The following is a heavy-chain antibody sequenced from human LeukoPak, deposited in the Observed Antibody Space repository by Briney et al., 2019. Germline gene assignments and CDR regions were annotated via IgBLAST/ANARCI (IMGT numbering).Heavy chain of an antibody. V-gene: IGHV4-34*01. CDR3: ARPHSSGWYGAFDI. CDR1: GGSFSGYY. CDR2: INHSGST. J-gene: IGHJ3*02. D-gene: IGHD6-19*01. Sequence: SETLSLTCAVYGGSFSGYYWSWIRQPPGKGLEWIGEINHSGSTNYNPSLKSRVTISVDTSKNQFSLKLSSVTAADTAVYYCARPHSSGWYGAFDIWGQGTTVTVSS.